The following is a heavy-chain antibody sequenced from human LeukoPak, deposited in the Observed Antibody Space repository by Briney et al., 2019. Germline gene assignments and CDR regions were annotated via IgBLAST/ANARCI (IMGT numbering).Heavy chain of an antibody. CDR1: GYTFTGYY. CDR3: ARDTVHTAMVGLNDAFDV. Sequence: GASVKVSCKASGYTFTGYYMHWVRQAPGQGLEWMGWINPNSGGTNYAQKFQGRVTMTRDTSISTAYMELSRLRSDDTAVYYCARDTVHTAMVGLNDAFDVWGQGTMVTVSS. J-gene: IGHJ3*01. D-gene: IGHD5-18*01. CDR2: INPNSGGT. V-gene: IGHV1-2*02.